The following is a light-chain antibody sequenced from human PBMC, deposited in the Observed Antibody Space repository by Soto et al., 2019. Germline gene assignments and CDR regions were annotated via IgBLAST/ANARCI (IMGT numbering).Light chain of an antibody. CDR2: YDS. Sequence: ELTQPPSVSVAPGKTARITCGGNNIGSKSVHWYQQKPGQAPVLVIYYDSDRPSGIPERFSGSNSGNTATLTISRVEAGDEADYYCQVWDSSSDHGVFGGGTKLTVL. V-gene: IGLV3-21*04. CDR1: NIGSKS. J-gene: IGLJ2*01. CDR3: QVWDSSSDHGV.